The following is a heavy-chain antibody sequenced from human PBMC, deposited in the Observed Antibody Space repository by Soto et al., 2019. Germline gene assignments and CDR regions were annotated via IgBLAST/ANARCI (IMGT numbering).Heavy chain of an antibody. CDR1: GDSVSSNSAA. CDR3: AAGNKYCSSASCYYGLDV. Sequence: SQTLSLTCAISGDSVSSNSAAWNWIRQSPSRGLEWLGRTSYRSKWYSDYAIFVKSRITISADTSKNHFSLQLDSVTPEDTAVYYCAAGNKYCSSASCYYGLDVWGQGTTVTVSS. V-gene: IGHV6-1*01. J-gene: IGHJ6*02. CDR2: TSYRSKWYS. D-gene: IGHD2-2*01.